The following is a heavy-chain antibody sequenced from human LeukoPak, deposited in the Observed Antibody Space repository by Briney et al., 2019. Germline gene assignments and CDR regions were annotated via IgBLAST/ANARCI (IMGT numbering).Heavy chain of an antibody. J-gene: IGHJ4*02. Sequence: GASVKVSCKASGYTFTGYYMHWVRQAPGQGLEWMGWINPNSGGTNYAQKFHGRVTMTRDTSISTAYMELSRLRSDDTAVYYCAKTYCGGDCYPTIHFDYWGQGTLVTVSS. CDR2: INPNSGGT. V-gene: IGHV1-2*02. CDR1: GYTFTGYY. D-gene: IGHD2-21*02. CDR3: AKTYCGGDCYPTIHFDY.